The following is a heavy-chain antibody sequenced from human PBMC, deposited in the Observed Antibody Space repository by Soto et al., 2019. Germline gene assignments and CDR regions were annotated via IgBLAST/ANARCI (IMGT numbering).Heavy chain of an antibody. V-gene: IGHV1-69*01. Sequence: QVRLVQSGAEVKKPGASVKISCKASGGTFSSYAISWVRQAPGQGLEWMGGIIPIFGTANYAQKFQGRVTITADESTSTAYMELSSLRSEDTAVYYCASCSHLQNDYYYYGMDVWGQGTTVTVSS. J-gene: IGHJ6*02. CDR3: ASCSHLQNDYYYYGMDV. CDR1: GGTFSSYA. D-gene: IGHD4-4*01. CDR2: IIPIFGTA.